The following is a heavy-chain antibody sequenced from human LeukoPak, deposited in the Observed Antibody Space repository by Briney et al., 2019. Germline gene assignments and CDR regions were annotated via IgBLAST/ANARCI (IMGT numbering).Heavy chain of an antibody. CDR3: ARGGYGWTFNF. CDR2: ISSSSGYI. Sequence: GGSLRLSCAASGFTFSTYSMNWVRQAPGKGLEWVSSISSSSGYIHYADSVKGRFTISRDNAQNSLFLQLNSLREEDTALYYCARGGYGWTFNFWGRGALVIVSS. CDR1: GFTFSTYS. D-gene: IGHD3-16*01. J-gene: IGHJ4*02. V-gene: IGHV3-21*04.